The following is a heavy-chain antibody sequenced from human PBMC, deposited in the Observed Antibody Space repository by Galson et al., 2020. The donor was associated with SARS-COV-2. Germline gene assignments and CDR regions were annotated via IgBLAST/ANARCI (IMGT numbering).Heavy chain of an antibody. V-gene: IGHV4-31*03. CDR3: ARGGMDTAMVTVVFLDY. J-gene: IGHJ4*02. Sequence: SETLSLTCTVSGGSISSGGYYWSWIRQHPGKGLEWIGYIYYSGSTYYNPSLKSRVTISVDTSKNQFSLKLSSVTAADTAVYYCARGGMDTAMVTVVFLDYWGQGTLVTVSS. D-gene: IGHD5-18*01. CDR2: IYYSGST. CDR1: GGSISSGGYY.